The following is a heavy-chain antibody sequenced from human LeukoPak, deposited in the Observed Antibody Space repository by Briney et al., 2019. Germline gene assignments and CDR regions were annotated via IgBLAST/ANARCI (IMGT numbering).Heavy chain of an antibody. CDR2: ISYDGSNK. CDR1: GFTFSSYA. D-gene: IGHD6-13*01. CDR3: ARENIAAAGGFDP. Sequence: PGGSLRLSCAASGFTFSSYAMHWVRQAPGKGLEWVAVISYDGSNKYYADSVKGRFTISRDNSKNTLYLQMGSLRAEDMAVYYCARENIAAAGGFDPWGQGTLVTVSS. J-gene: IGHJ5*02. V-gene: IGHV3-30*14.